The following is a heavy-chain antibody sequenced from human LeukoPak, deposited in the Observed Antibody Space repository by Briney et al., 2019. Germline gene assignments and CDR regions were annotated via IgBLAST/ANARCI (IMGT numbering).Heavy chain of an antibody. D-gene: IGHD2-15*01. CDR2: IYHSGST. CDR1: GGSISSSNW. J-gene: IGHJ3*02. Sequence: SGTLSLTCAVSGGSISSSNWWSWVRQPPGKGLAWIGEIYHSGSTNYNPSLKSRVTISVDKSKNQFSLKLSSVTAADTAVYYCARYYCSGGSCYPSDAFDIWGQGTMVTVSS. V-gene: IGHV4-4*02. CDR3: ARYYCSGGSCYPSDAFDI.